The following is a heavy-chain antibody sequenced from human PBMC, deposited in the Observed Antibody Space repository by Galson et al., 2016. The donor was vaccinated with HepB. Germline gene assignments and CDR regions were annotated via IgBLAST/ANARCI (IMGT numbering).Heavy chain of an antibody. CDR2: FYAGART. CDR1: GFTVTNDY. V-gene: IGHV3-66*01. D-gene: IGHD3-22*01. J-gene: IGHJ4*02. Sequence: SLRLSCAGSGFTVTNDYMSWVRQAPGKGLEWVSVFYAGARTNYADSVKGRFSISGDNSKNTLYLQMNSLRAEDTAVYYCAREMIYYDKSGYPANYFAYWGQGTLVTVSS. CDR3: AREMIYYDKSGYPANYFAY.